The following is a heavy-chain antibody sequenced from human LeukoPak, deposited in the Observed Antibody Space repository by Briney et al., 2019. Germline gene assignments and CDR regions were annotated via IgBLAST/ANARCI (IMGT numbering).Heavy chain of an antibody. Sequence: ASVKVSCKASGYTFTDYYMHWVRQAPGQGLEWMGWISPNSGETSYAQKSQGRVTMTRDTSIRTAYMEVHSLRPDDTAVFYCARDGNFDYWGQGTLVTVSS. CDR3: ARDGNFDY. V-gene: IGHV1-2*02. D-gene: IGHD1-1*01. J-gene: IGHJ4*02. CDR2: ISPNSGET. CDR1: GYTFTDYY.